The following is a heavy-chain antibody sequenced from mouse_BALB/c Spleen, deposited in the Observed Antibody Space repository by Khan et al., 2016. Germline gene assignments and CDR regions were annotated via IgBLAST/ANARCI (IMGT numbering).Heavy chain of an antibody. J-gene: IGHJ3*01. D-gene: IGHD1-1*01. Sequence: QLEESGPGLVKPSQSLSLTCSVTGYSITSGYYWNWIRQFPGNKLEWMGYISYDGSNNYNPSLKNRISITRDTSKNQFFLKLNSVTTEDTATYYCARDDYGSSFAWFAYWGQGTLVTVSA. V-gene: IGHV3-6*02. CDR2: ISYDGSN. CDR3: ARDDYGSSFAWFAY. CDR1: GYSITSGYY.